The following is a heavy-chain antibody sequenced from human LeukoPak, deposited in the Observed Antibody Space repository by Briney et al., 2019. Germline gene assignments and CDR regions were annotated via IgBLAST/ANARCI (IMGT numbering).Heavy chain of an antibody. CDR1: GFTFTNYV. Sequence: GGSLSLSCAASGFTFTNYVMSWVRQAPGKGLEWVSGISDSGGSTYYADSVKGRFTISRDNSKNTLYLQMNSLRAEDTAVYYCAKGPLGDVDYWGQGTLVTVSS. J-gene: IGHJ4*02. V-gene: IGHV3-23*01. D-gene: IGHD4-17*01. CDR3: AKGPLGDVDY. CDR2: ISDSGGST.